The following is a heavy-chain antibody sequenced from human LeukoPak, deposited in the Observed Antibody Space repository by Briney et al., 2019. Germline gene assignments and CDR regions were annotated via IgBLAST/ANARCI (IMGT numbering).Heavy chain of an antibody. CDR1: GFTFSSYA. CDR3: AKDHRGYSYGTYFDY. Sequence: PGGSLRLSCAASGFTFSSYAMHWVRQAPGKGLEYVSAISSNGGSTYYANSVKGRFTISRDNSKNTLYLQMGSLRAEDTAVYYCAKDHRGYSYGTYFDYWGQGTLVTVSS. CDR2: ISSNGGST. D-gene: IGHD5-18*01. V-gene: IGHV3-64*01. J-gene: IGHJ4*02.